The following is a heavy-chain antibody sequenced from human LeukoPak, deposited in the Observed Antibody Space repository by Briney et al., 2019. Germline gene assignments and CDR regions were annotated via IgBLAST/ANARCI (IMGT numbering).Heavy chain of an antibody. CDR1: GYTFSDYA. J-gene: IGHJ4*02. CDR2: IDTDNGNT. CDR3: ARDHRGGGELSPPDY. Sequence: GASVKVSCKASGYTFSDYAFHWVRQAPGQRLEWMGWIDTDNGNTKYSQNFQGRVTLIRDTSATTAYMELSSLRSEDTAVYYCARDHRGGGELSPPDYWGQGTLVTVSS. V-gene: IGHV1-3*04. D-gene: IGHD3-16*02.